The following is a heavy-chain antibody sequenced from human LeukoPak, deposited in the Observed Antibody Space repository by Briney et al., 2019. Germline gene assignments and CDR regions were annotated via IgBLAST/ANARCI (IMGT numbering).Heavy chain of an antibody. D-gene: IGHD3-22*01. V-gene: IGHV3-23*01. J-gene: IGHJ4*02. CDR2: VSPGGGGT. Sequence: PGGSLRLSCAASGFAFSNYAMTWVRQAPGMGLEWVSSVSPGGGGTYYPRSVKGRFTISRDNSKNTLYLQIAGLGAEDTALYYCAKEDSSSSRYYFDYWGQGALVTVSS. CDR3: AKEDSSSSRYYFDY. CDR1: GFAFSNYA.